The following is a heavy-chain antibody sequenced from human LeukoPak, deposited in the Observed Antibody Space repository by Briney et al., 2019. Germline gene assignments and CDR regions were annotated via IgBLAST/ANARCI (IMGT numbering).Heavy chain of an antibody. Sequence: LSLTCTVSGGSISSYYWSWIRQPAGKGLEWVSYISSSSSTIYYTDSVKGRFTISRDDAKNSLSLQLNSLRAEDTAVYFCARGSYGEYWGQGTLVTVSS. D-gene: IGHD1-26*01. CDR1: GGSISSYY. CDR2: ISSSSSTI. J-gene: IGHJ4*02. CDR3: ARGSYGEY. V-gene: IGHV3-11*04.